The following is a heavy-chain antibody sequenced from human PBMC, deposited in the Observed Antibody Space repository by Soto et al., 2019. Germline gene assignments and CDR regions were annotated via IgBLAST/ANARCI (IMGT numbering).Heavy chain of an antibody. CDR3: ARDGGRHSGGIDY. J-gene: IGHJ4*02. V-gene: IGHV1-69*01. D-gene: IGHD1-26*01. CDR1: GGTFSSYS. Sequence: QVQLVQSGAEVQKPGSSVKVSCKASGGTFSSYSINWVRQAPGQGLEWMGEIIPIFGTANYAQKCQGRVTITAAESTSTAYMELSSLRSEDTAVYYCARDGGRHSGGIDYWGQGTLVTVSS. CDR2: IIPIFGTA.